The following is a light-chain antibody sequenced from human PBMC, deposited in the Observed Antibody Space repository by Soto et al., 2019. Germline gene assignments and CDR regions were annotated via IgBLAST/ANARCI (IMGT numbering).Light chain of an antibody. V-gene: IGKV1-9*01. CDR3: QQLNTYPHT. J-gene: IGKJ2*01. CDR1: QSVSSN. CDR2: AAS. Sequence: TQSPATLSVSPGERATLSCRASQSVSSNLDWFQQKPGKAPKLLIYAASTLQSRVPSRFSGSGSGTDFTLTISSLQPEDFATYYCQQLNTYPHTFGQGTKLEIK.